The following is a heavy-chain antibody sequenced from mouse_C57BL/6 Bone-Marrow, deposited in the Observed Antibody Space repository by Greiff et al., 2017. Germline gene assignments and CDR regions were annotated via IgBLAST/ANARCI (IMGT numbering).Heavy chain of an antibody. CDR2: IWGGGST. J-gene: IGHJ4*01. D-gene: IGHD2-4*01. CDR3: AITECYYDYDGGGLYAMDY. CDR1: GFSLTSYG. Sequence: QVQLKESGPGLVAPSQSLSITCTVSGFSLTSYGVDWVRQPPGKGLEWLGVIWGGGSTNYNSALMSRLSISKDNSKSQVFLKMNSLQTDDTASYYCAITECYYDYDGGGLYAMDYWGQGTSVTVSS. V-gene: IGHV2-9*01.